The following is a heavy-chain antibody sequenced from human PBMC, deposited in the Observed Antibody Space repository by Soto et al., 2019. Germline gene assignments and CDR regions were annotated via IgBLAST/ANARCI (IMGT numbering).Heavy chain of an antibody. D-gene: IGHD3-10*02. CDR1: GGTFTDYA. CDR2: IIPMFRSS. Sequence: ASVKVSCKASGGTFTDYAFSWVRQAPGQGLEWMGGIIPMFRSSNFAQKFQDRLTIFADASAGTAYMEPSSLRSDDTAIYYCAKDVGFQQHLFVFDLWGQGTLVTVSS. J-gene: IGHJ4*02. V-gene: IGHV1-69*13. CDR3: AKDVGFQQHLFVFDL.